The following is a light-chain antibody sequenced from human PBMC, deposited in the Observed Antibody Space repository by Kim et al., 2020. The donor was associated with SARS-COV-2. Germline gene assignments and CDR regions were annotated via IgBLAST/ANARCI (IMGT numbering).Light chain of an antibody. CDR2: EDS. CDR1: ALPKKY. Sequence: SPGQPARIICSGDALPKKYAYWYKQKSGHAPVLVIYEDSKRPSGIPERFSGSSSGTMATLTVSGAQVEDEADYYCYSTDSSGNHRVFGGGTQLTVL. CDR3: YSTDSSGNHRV. V-gene: IGLV3-10*01. J-gene: IGLJ3*02.